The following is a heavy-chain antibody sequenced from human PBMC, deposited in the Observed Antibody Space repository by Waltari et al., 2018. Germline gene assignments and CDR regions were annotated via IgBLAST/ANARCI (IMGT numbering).Heavy chain of an antibody. CDR2: SIPIVGPA. V-gene: IGHV1-69*12. Sequence: QVQLVPGAEVKKPGSSVKVSCKASGGTFSSYAISWVRQAPGQGLELMGGSIPIVGPANDAQECEGRVTITADESTSTAYMELSSLRSEDTAVYYCARGNWNPTDAFDIWGQGTMVTVSS. D-gene: IGHD1-1*01. CDR1: GGTFSSYA. J-gene: IGHJ3*02. CDR3: ARGNWNPTDAFDI.